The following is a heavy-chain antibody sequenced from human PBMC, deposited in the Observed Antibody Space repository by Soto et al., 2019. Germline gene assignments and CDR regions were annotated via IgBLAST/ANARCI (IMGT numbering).Heavy chain of an antibody. Sequence: PGGSLRLSCAASGFSFDDYAMHWVRQAPGKGLEWVSGISWNSGSIGYADSVKGRFTISRDNAKNSLYLQMNSLRAEDTAVYYCARAAKDVLRFLEWLSAPSPAYYMDVWGKGTKVTVSS. CDR1: GFSFDDYA. CDR3: ARAAKDVLRFLEWLSAPSPAYYMDV. CDR2: ISWNSGSI. V-gene: IGHV3-9*01. J-gene: IGHJ6*03. D-gene: IGHD3-3*01.